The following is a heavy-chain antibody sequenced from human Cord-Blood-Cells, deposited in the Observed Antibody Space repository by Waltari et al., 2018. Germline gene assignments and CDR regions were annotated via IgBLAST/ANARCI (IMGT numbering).Heavy chain of an antibody. Sequence: QVPLVQSGAEVKKPGASVKVSCKASGYTFTSYAMHWVGQAPGQSLEWMGWINAGNGNTKYSQKFQGRVTITRDTSASTAYMELSSLRSEDTAVYYCARGAIAARRTYYYYYGMDVWGQGTTVTVSS. J-gene: IGHJ6*02. V-gene: IGHV1-3*01. D-gene: IGHD6-6*01. CDR3: ARGAIAARRTYYYYYGMDV. CDR2: INAGNGNT. CDR1: GYTFTSYA.